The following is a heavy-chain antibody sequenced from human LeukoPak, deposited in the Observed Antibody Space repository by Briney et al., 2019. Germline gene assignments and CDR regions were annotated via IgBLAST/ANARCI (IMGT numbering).Heavy chain of an antibody. D-gene: IGHD6-13*01. J-gene: IGHJ4*02. Sequence: GGSLRLSCAASGFTFSSYAMSWVRQAPGKGLEWVSAISGSGGSTYYADSVKGRFTISRDNAKNSLYLQMNSLRAEDTAVYYCARGLIAAGGFDYWGQGTLVTVSS. CDR2: ISGSGGST. V-gene: IGHV3-23*01. CDR3: ARGLIAAGGFDY. CDR1: GFTFSSYA.